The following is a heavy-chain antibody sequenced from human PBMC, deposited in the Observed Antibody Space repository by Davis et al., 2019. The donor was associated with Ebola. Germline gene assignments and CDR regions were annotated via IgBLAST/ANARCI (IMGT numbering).Heavy chain of an antibody. Sequence: SGPTLVKPTQTLTLTCTFPGFSLSTSGVGVGWIRQPPGKALEWLAHIFSNDEKSYSTSLKSRLTISKDTSKSQVVLTMTNMDPVDTATYYCARIRGIVGATDYYYGMDVWGQGTTVTVSS. D-gene: IGHD1-26*01. CDR1: GFSLSTSGVG. J-gene: IGHJ6*02. V-gene: IGHV2-26*01. CDR2: IFSNDEK. CDR3: ARIRGIVGATDYYYGMDV.